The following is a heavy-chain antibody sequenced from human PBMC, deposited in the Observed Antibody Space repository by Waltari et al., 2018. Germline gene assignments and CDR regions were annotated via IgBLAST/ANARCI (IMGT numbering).Heavy chain of an antibody. CDR3: AQDYYDASVLGY. Sequence: EVQLLESGGGLVQPGGSLRLSCAASGFSFSSSAMTGVRQAPGKGLEWVSTISISGNSPFYADSVKGRFTISRDNSKNTLYLQMSSLRAEDTAVYYCAQDYYDASVLGYWGQGTLVTVSS. CDR2: ISISGNSP. D-gene: IGHD3-22*01. J-gene: IGHJ4*02. CDR1: GFSFSSSA. V-gene: IGHV3-23*01.